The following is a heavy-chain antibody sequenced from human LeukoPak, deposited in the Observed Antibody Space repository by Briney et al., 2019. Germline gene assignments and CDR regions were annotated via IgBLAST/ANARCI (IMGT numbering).Heavy chain of an antibody. J-gene: IGHJ4*02. CDR1: GGSISSCY. CDR3: ATGYYYDSSGYYPGD. V-gene: IGHV4-59*08. D-gene: IGHD3-22*01. CDR2: IYYSGST. Sequence: SETLSLTCTVSGGSISSCYGSWIRQPPGKGLEWIGYIYYSGSTNYNPSLKSRVTISVDTSKNQFSLKLSSVTAADTAVHYCATGYYYDSSGYYPGDWGQGTLVTVSS.